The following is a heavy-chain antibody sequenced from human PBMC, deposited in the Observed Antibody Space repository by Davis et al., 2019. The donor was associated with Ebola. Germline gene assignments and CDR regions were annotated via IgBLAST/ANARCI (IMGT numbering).Heavy chain of an antibody. V-gene: IGHV1-46*01. CDR2: INPSGGST. Sequence: ASVKVSCKASGYTFTSYYMHWVRQAPGQGLEWMGIINPSGGSTSYAQKFQGRVTITADESTSTAYMELSSLRSDDTAVYYCARGPQGYYDFWSGSMGHDAFDIWGQGTMVTVSS. CDR3: ARGPQGYYDFWSGSMGHDAFDI. J-gene: IGHJ3*02. CDR1: GYTFTSYY. D-gene: IGHD3-3*01.